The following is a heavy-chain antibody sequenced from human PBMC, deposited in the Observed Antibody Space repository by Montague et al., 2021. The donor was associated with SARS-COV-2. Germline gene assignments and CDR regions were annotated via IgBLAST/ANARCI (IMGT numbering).Heavy chain of an antibody. CDR1: GFTFSTYA. CDR3: AVQPGDSSAWHPFDH. CDR2: MSHDGNYE. V-gene: IGHV3-33*01. D-gene: IGHD6-19*01. J-gene: IGHJ4*02. Sequence: SLRLSCAASGFTFSTYAIHWVRQAPGKGLEWVAIMSHDGNYEHYADSVKGRFTISRDSSKNTLHLQMNSLTAEDTAVYYCAVQPGDSSAWHPFDHWGQGTLVTVSS.